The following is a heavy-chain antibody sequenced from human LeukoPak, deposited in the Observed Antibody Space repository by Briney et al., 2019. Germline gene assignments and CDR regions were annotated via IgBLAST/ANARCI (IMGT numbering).Heavy chain of an antibody. Sequence: GESLQISCKGSGSRFTSYWIGWVRQMPGKGLEWMGSIYPGDSDTRYSPSFQGQVTISADKSISTAYLQWSSRKASDTAKYDCARPGGGYGDYEDAFEIWGQGTMVTVSS. CDR1: GSRFTSYW. D-gene: IGHD4-17*01. CDR2: IYPGDSDT. V-gene: IGHV5-51*01. J-gene: IGHJ3*02. CDR3: ARPGGGYGDYEDAFEI.